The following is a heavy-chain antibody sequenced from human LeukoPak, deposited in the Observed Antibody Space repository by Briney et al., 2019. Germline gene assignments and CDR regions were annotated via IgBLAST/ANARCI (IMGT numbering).Heavy chain of an antibody. CDR1: GYTFTSYG. D-gene: IGHD6-19*01. CDR2: ISAYNGNT. V-gene: IGHV1-18*01. Sequence: ASVKVSCKASGYTFTSYGISWVRQAPGQGLEWMGWISAYNGNTNYAQKLQGRVTMTTDTSTSTAYVELRSLRSDDTAVYYCARIDSSWTIAVAGTSWFDPWGQGTLVTVSS. CDR3: ARIDSSWTIAVAGTSWFDP. J-gene: IGHJ5*02.